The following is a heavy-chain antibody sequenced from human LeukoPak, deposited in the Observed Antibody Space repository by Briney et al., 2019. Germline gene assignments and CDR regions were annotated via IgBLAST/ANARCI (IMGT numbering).Heavy chain of an antibody. Sequence: PPETLSLTCTVSGGSINSNYWSWIRQPPGKGLEWIGYIYYSGSTNYNPSLKSRVTISVDTSKNQFSLKLSSVTAADTAVYYCARLSPSYIVVVTAIGGYFDYWGQGTLVTVSS. J-gene: IGHJ4*02. CDR1: GGSINSNY. V-gene: IGHV4-59*01. CDR3: ARLSPSYIVVVTAIGGYFDY. CDR2: IYYSGST. D-gene: IGHD2-21*02.